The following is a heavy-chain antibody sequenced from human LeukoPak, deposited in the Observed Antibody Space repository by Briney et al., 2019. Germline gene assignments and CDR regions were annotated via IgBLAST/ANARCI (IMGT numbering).Heavy chain of an antibody. CDR1: GFTFSSYE. D-gene: IGHD3-9*01. V-gene: IGHV3-48*03. Sequence: GGSLRLSCAASGFTFSSYEMNWVRQAPGKGLEWVSYISSSGSTIYYADSVKGRFTISRDNAKNSLYLQMNSLRAEDTAVYYCAGRDDILTGCDDYWGQGTLVTVSS. CDR3: AGRDDILTGCDDY. J-gene: IGHJ4*02. CDR2: ISSSGSTI.